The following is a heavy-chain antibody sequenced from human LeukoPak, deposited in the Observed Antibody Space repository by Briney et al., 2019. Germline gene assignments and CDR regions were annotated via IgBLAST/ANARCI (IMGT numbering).Heavy chain of an antibody. CDR3: ARDYCTNGVCTRDY. CDR1: GFTFSSYA. D-gene: IGHD2-8*01. V-gene: IGHV3-23*01. CDR2: IRGGGDTT. J-gene: IGHJ4*02. Sequence: GGSLRLSCAASGFTFSSYAMSWVRQAPGKGLEWVSAIRGGGDTTYYAASVKGRFTISRDNSKNTLYLQMNSLRAEDTAVYYCARDYCTNGVCTRDYWGQGTLVTVSS.